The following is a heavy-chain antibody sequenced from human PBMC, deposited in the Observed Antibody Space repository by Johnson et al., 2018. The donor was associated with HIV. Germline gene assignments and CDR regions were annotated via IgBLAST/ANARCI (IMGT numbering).Heavy chain of an antibody. Sequence: QVLLVESGGGLVQPGGSLRLSCAASGFTLSSYGMHWVRQAPGKGLEWVADISHDESYKYYADSVKGRFTISRDNSKNTLYLQMNSLRVEDTAVYYCARDYDIPRDDAFDIWGQGTMVTVSS. J-gene: IGHJ3*02. CDR3: ARDYDIPRDDAFDI. CDR2: ISHDESYK. D-gene: IGHD3-9*01. CDR1: GFTLSSYG. V-gene: IGHV3-30*03.